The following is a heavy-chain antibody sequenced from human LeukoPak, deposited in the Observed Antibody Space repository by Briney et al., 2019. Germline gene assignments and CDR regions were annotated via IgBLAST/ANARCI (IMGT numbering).Heavy chain of an antibody. V-gene: IGHV4-4*07. CDR3: SREPEP. Sequence: SETLSLTCTVSGGSISGYYWTWIRQPAGKGLEWIGRNYASGSASYNPSLESRVTMSADTSKNEISLKLTSVTAADTAVYYCSREPEPWGQGTLVTVSS. CDR2: NYASGSA. CDR1: GGSISGYY. J-gene: IGHJ5*02.